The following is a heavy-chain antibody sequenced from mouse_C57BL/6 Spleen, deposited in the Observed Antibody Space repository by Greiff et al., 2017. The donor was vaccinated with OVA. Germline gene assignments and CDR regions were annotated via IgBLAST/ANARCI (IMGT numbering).Heavy chain of an antibody. J-gene: IGHJ4*01. D-gene: IGHD1-1*01. CDR1: GYTFTSYW. CDR3: ARENYYGSRMDY. V-gene: IGHV1-64*01. Sequence: VQLQQPGAELVKPGASVKLSCKASGYTFTSYWMHWVKQRPGQGLEWIGMIHPNSGSTNYNEKFKSKATLTVDKSSSTAYMQLSSLTSEDSAVYYCARENYYGSRMDYWGQGTSVTVSS. CDR2: IHPNSGST.